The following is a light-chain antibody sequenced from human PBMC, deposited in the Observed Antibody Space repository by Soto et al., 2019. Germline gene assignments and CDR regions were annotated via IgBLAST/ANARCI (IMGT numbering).Light chain of an antibody. CDR3: QQANSFPIT. J-gene: IGKJ5*01. CDR2: RAS. Sequence: DIQMIQSPSSVSASVGDRVTITCRASQGIGNLLAWYQQKPGKAPKLLIYRASHLHTGVPSRFSGSGSGTDFTLTINSLQPEDFATYYCQQANSFPITFGQGTRLEIK. CDR1: QGIGNL. V-gene: IGKV1-12*01.